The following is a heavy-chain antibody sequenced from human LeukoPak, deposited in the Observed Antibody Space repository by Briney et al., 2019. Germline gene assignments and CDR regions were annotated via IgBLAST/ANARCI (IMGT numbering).Heavy chain of an antibody. CDR3: ARRAGAYSHPYVY. Sequence: TGGSLRLSCTVSGFTVSSNSMSWVRQAPGKGLGWVSFIYSDNTHYSDSVKGRFTISRDNSKNTLYLQMNSLRAEDTAVYYCARRAGAYSHPYVYWGQGTLVTVSS. CDR2: IYSDNT. CDR1: GFTVSSNS. V-gene: IGHV3-53*01. J-gene: IGHJ4*02. D-gene: IGHD4/OR15-4a*01.